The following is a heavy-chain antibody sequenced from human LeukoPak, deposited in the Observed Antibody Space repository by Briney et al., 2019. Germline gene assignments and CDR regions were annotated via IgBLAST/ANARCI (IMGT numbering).Heavy chain of an antibody. CDR1: GFIVSSNY. V-gene: IGHV3-53*01. J-gene: IGHJ4*02. CDR3: AKDPPSAYYDFWSGYYEADY. Sequence: PGGSLRLSCAASGFIVSSNYMSWVRQAPGKGLEWVSVIYSGGSTYYADSVKGRFTISRDNSKNTLYPQMNSLGAEDTAVYYCAKDPPSAYYDFWSGYYEADYWGQGSLVTVSS. CDR2: IYSGGST. D-gene: IGHD3-3*01.